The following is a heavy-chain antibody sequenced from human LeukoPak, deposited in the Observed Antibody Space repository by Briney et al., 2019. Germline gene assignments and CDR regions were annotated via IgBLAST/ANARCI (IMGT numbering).Heavy chain of an antibody. J-gene: IGHJ3*02. V-gene: IGHV3-23*01. CDR3: AKDQRGGRATYAFDI. D-gene: IGHD2-15*01. Sequence: GGSLRLSCAASGFTFSSYTMSWVRQAPGKGLEWVSAISGSGGSTYYADSVKGRFTISRDNSKNTLYLQMNSLRAEDTAVYYCAKDQRGGRATYAFDIWGQGTMVTVSS. CDR2: ISGSGGST. CDR1: GFTFSSYT.